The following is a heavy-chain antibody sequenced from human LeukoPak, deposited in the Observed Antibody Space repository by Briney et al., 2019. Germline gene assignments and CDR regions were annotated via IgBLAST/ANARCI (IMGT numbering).Heavy chain of an antibody. CDR2: IYYSGST. J-gene: IGHJ6*02. CDR1: GGSISSSSYY. CDR3: ARPMVRGTPMDV. D-gene: IGHD3-10*01. Sequence: SETLSLTCTVSGGSISSSSYYWGWIRQPPGKGLEWIGSIYYSGSTYYNPSLKSRVTISVDTSKNQFSLKLSSVTAADTAVYYCARPMVRGTPMDVWGQGTTVTVSS. V-gene: IGHV4-39*01.